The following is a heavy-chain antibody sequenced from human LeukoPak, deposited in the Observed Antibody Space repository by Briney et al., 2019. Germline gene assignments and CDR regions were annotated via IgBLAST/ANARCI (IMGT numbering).Heavy chain of an antibody. J-gene: IGHJ4*02. D-gene: IGHD6-19*01. CDR2: IHSGVTT. CDR3: ARLYSSGWFNFDC. V-gene: IGHV3-66*02. CDR1: ALTVSTNY. Sequence: PGRSLTLSCALSALTVSTNYMSCVRHAPGELMEWVSVIHSGVTTYYANSVKGRSTISRHNAKNTLYFQMNSLRAEDTAVYYCARLYSSGWFNFDCWGQGSLVTV.